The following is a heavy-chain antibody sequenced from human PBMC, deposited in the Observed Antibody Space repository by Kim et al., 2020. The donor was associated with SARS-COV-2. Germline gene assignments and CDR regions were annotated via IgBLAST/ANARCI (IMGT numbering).Heavy chain of an antibody. CDR1: GYTFTSYY. V-gene: IGHV1-46*01. D-gene: IGHD3-16*01. CDR2: INPSGGST. Sequence: ASVKVSCKASGYTFTSYYMHWVRQAPGQGLEWMGIINPSGGSTSYTQKFQGRVTMTRDTSTSTVYMELSSLRSEDTAVYYCARDRRVGGYYYYGMDVWGQGTTVTVSS. CDR3: ARDRRVGGYYYYGMDV. J-gene: IGHJ6*02.